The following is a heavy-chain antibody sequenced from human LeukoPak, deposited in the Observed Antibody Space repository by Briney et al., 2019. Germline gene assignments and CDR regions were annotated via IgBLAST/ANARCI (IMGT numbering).Heavy chain of an antibody. V-gene: IGHV3-74*01. Sequence: GGSLRLSCAASGFTFSKYWMLWVRQAPGKGLESVSRINTDVTVTTYADSVKGRFTVSRDNADNTMFLQMNSVRDEDTAVYYCATKQWLAPPPDSWGQGTPVTVSS. CDR1: GFTFSKYW. CDR3: ATKQWLAPPPDS. J-gene: IGHJ4*02. D-gene: IGHD6-19*01. CDR2: INTDVTVT.